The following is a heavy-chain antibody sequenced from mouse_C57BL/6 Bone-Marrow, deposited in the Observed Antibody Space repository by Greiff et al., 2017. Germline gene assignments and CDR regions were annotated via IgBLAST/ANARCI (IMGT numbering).Heavy chain of an antibody. CDR3: TTVDYDYFDY. Sequence: VKLQQSGAELVRPGASVKLSCTASGFNIKDDYMHWVKQRPEPGLEWIGWIDPENGDTEYASKFQGKATITADTSSNTAYLQPSSRTSEDTAVYYCTTVDYDYFDYWGQGTTLTVSS. V-gene: IGHV14-4*01. CDR2: IDPENGDT. CDR1: GFNIKDDY. D-gene: IGHD2-4*01. J-gene: IGHJ2*01.